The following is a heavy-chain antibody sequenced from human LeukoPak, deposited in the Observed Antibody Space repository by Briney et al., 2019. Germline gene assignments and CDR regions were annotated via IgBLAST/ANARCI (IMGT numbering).Heavy chain of an antibody. Sequence: PGGSLRLSCVASGFSFNSFGMSWVRQAPGKGLEWVSAISGAGGSTHYADSVKGRFTISRDNSKNTLYLQMNSLRAGDTAVYYCAKSSYYDSSGFYREHYFDYWGQGTLVPVSS. CDR3: AKSSYYDSSGFYREHYFDY. D-gene: IGHD3-22*01. CDR1: GFSFNSFG. V-gene: IGHV3-23*01. J-gene: IGHJ4*02. CDR2: ISGAGGST.